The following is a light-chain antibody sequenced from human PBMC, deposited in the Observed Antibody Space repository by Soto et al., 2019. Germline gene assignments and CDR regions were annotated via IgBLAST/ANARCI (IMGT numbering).Light chain of an antibody. CDR2: EVS. J-gene: IGLJ2*01. CDR3: RSYTSSSNVV. CDR1: SSDVGGYNY. Sequence: QSVLTQPASVSGSPGQSITISCTGTSSDVGGYNYVSWYQQHPGKAPKLMLYEVSNRPLGVSNRFTGSKNGNTATLTISGHQPEDEAAYYCRSYTSSSNVVFGGGTKLTAL. V-gene: IGLV2-14*01.